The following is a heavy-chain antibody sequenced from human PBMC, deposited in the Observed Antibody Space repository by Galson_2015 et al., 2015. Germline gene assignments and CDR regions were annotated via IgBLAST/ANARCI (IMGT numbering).Heavy chain of an antibody. CDR1: GFTFRNYW. D-gene: IGHD3-10*01. Sequence: SLRLSCAASGFTFRNYWMVWVRQTPEKGLQWVAKIKYDGSQTFYVDSVKGRFTISRDNAKNSLDLLMNSLRADDTAVYYCAREACRGGDLDVWGQGALVTVSS. V-gene: IGHV3-7*03. CDR2: IKYDGSQT. CDR3: AREACRGGDLDV. J-gene: IGHJ6*02.